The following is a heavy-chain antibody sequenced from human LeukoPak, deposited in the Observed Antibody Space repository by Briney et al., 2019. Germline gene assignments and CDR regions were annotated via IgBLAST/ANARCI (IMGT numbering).Heavy chain of an antibody. D-gene: IGHD4-23*01. Sequence: ASVKVSCKSSGYTFTGYYMHWVRQAPGQGLEWMGWINPNSGGTNYAQKFQGRATMTRDTSISTAYMELSRLRSDDTAVYYCARGMTTVVTPGGDLDYWGQGTLVTVSS. CDR2: INPNSGGT. CDR3: ARGMTTVVTPGGDLDY. V-gene: IGHV1-2*02. J-gene: IGHJ4*02. CDR1: GYTFTGYY.